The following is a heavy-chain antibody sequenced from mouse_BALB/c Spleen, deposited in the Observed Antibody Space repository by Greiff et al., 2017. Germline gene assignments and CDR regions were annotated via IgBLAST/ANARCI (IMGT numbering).Heavy chain of an antibody. D-gene: IGHD1-1*01. Sequence: QVQLQQSGAELAKPGASVKMSCKASGYTFTSYWMHWVKQRPGQGLEWIGYINPSTGYTEYNQKFKDKATLTADKSSSTAYMQLSSLTSEDSAVYYCARRDGSSPFDYWGQGTTLTVSS. CDR2: INPSTGYT. J-gene: IGHJ2*01. CDR3: ARRDGSSPFDY. CDR1: GYTFTSYW. V-gene: IGHV1-7*01.